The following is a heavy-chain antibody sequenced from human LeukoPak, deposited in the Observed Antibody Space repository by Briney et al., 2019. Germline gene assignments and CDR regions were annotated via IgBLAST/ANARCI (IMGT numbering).Heavy chain of an antibody. CDR1: GGSFSGYY. CDR2: IYYSGST. J-gene: IGHJ6*03. Sequence: PSETLSLTCAVYGGSFSGYYWSWIRQPPGKGLEWIGYIYYSGSTNYNPSLKSRVTISVDTSKNQFSLKLSSVTAADTAVYYCARAAYGDHVVLDARYYYYMDVWGKGTTVTVSS. V-gene: IGHV4-59*12. D-gene: IGHD4-17*01. CDR3: ARAAYGDHVVLDARYYYYMDV.